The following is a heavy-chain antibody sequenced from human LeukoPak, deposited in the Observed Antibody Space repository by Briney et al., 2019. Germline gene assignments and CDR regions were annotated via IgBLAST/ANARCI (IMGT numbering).Heavy chain of an antibody. CDR1: GGSISSSSYY. CDR2: IYYSGST. D-gene: IGHD4-17*01. V-gene: IGHV4-39*07. CDR3: ARDPGGDYVFDY. Sequence: SETLSLTCTVSGGSISSSSYYWGWIRQPPGKGLEWIGSIYYSGSTYYNPSLKSRVTISVDTSKNQFSLKLSSVTAADTAVYYCARDPGGDYVFDYWGQGTLVTVSS. J-gene: IGHJ4*02.